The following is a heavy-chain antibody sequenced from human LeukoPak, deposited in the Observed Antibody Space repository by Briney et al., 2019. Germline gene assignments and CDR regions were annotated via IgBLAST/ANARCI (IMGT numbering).Heavy chain of an antibody. CDR1: GGSISSSSYY. V-gene: IGHV4-39*01. CDR3: KNLGATIDY. Sequence: SETLSLTCTVSGGSISSSSYYWGWIRQPPGKGLEWIGSIYYSGSTYYNPSLKSRVTISVDTSKNQFSLKLSSVTAADTAVYYCKNLGATIDYWGQGTLVTVSS. CDR2: IYYSGST. J-gene: IGHJ4*02. D-gene: IGHD1-26*01.